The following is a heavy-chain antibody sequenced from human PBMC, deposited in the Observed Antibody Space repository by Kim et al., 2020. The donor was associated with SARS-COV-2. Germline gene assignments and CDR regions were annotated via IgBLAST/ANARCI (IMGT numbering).Heavy chain of an antibody. J-gene: IGHJ6*01. CDR3: ARDYYDFWSGQRSYGM. CDR1: GGSVSSGSYY. Sequence: SETLSLTCTVSGGSVSSGSYYWSWIRQPPGKGLEWIGYIYYSGSTNYNPSLKSRVTISVDTSKNQFSLKLSSVTAADTAVYYCARDYYDFWSGQRSYGM. CDR2: IYYSGST. D-gene: IGHD3-3*01. V-gene: IGHV4-61*01.